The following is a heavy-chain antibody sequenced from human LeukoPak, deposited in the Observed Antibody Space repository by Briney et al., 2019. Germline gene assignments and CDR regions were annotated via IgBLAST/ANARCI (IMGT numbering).Heavy chain of an antibody. Sequence: SQTLSLTCALSGDSFSSKSAAWNWLRQSPSRGLEWLGRTYYRSKLYNEYAVSVKSRITINPDTSKNQFSLQLNSVAPEDTAVYYCARTTGHFDCGGQGTLVTVS. CDR3: ARTTGHFDC. V-gene: IGHV6-1*01. D-gene: IGHD2-8*02. CDR1: GDSFSSKSAA. J-gene: IGHJ4*02. CDR2: TYYRSKLYN.